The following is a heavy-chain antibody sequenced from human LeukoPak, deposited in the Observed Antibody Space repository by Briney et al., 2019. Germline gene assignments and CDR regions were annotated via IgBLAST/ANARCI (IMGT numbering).Heavy chain of an antibody. J-gene: IGHJ3*02. D-gene: IGHD3-9*01. V-gene: IGHV4-39*07. CDR1: GGSISSSNYY. CDR2: IYYSGST. Sequence: SETLSLTCTVSGGSISSSNYYWGCIRQPPGKGLEWSGSIYYSGSTYYNPSLKSRVTISVDTSKNQFSLKLSSATAADTAVYYCARSYYDILTGSRDDAFDIWGQGTMVTVSS. CDR3: ARSYYDILTGSRDDAFDI.